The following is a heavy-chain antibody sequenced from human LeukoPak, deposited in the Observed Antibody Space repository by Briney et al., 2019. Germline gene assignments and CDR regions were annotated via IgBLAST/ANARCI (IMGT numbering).Heavy chain of an antibody. J-gene: IGHJ4*02. V-gene: IGHV4-39*07. CDR2: IYYSGST. Sequence: SETLSLTCTVSGGSISSSSYYWGWIRQPPGKGLEWIGSIYYSGSTYYNPSLKSRVTISVDTSNNQFSLKLSSVTAADTAVYYCARYHSGYDDYWGQGTLVTVSS. CDR3: ARYHSGYDDY. D-gene: IGHD5-12*01. CDR1: GGSISSSSYY.